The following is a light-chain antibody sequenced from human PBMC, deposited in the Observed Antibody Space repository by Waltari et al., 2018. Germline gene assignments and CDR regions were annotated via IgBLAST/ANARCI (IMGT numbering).Light chain of an antibody. V-gene: IGKV3-15*01. CDR3: QQYSNWPPIT. CDR1: QSVSTN. Sequence: ETRMTQSPATLSVSPGERATPSCRASQSVSTNVAWYQQKPGQAPRLLIYGAATRATGIPARFSGTGSGTEFTLTIDSLQSEDFAVYYCQQYSNWPPITFGQGTRLEIK. J-gene: IGKJ5*01. CDR2: GAA.